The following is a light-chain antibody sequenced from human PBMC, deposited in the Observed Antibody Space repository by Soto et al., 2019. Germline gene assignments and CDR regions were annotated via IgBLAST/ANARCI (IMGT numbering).Light chain of an antibody. CDR1: ESISSW. J-gene: IGKJ1*01. V-gene: IGKV1-5*01. CDR2: DAS. CDR3: QQSKSYPWT. Sequence: DIQMTQSPSTLSASVGDRVTITCRASESISSWLAWYQQKPGKAPNLLIYDASTLESGVPSRFSGSGSGTEFTLTISSLQPDDFATYYCQQSKSYPWTFGHGTKVEIK.